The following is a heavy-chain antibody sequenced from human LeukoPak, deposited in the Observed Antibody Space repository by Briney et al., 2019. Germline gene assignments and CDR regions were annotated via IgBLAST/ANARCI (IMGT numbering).Heavy chain of an antibody. V-gene: IGHV3-53*01. CDR2: IYSGGST. CDR3: ARDPGKGYYYYGMDV. Sequence: EWVSXIYSGGSTYYADSVKGRFTISRDNSKNTLYLQMNSLRAEDTAVYYCARDPGKGYYYYGMDVWGQGTTVTVSS. J-gene: IGHJ6*02.